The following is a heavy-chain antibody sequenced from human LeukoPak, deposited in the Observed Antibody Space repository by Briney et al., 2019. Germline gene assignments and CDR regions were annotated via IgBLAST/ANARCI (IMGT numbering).Heavy chain of an antibody. J-gene: IGHJ6*02. D-gene: IGHD2-21*01. V-gene: IGHV1-18*01. CDR3: ARILTSIDRAHYYGMDV. CDR1: GYTFTSYG. Sequence: GASVKVSCKASGYTFTSYGISWVRQAPGQGLEWMGWISAYNGNTNYAQKLQGRVTMTTDTSTSTAYMELRSLRSDDTAVYYCARILTSIDRAHYYGMDVWGQGATVTVSS. CDR2: ISAYNGNT.